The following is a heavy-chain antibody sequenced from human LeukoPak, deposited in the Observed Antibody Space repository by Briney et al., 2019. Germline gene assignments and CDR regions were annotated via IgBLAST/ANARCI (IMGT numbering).Heavy chain of an antibody. CDR1: GGSISSGGYY. CDR3: ARADTAMVDYGMDV. Sequence: PSETLSLTCTVSGGSISSGGYYWSWIRQHPGQGLEWIGYIYYSGSTYYNPSLKSRVTISVDTSKNQFSLKLSSVTAADTAVYYCARADTAMVDYGMDVWGQGTTVTVSS. D-gene: IGHD5-18*01. J-gene: IGHJ6*02. CDR2: IYYSGST. V-gene: IGHV4-31*03.